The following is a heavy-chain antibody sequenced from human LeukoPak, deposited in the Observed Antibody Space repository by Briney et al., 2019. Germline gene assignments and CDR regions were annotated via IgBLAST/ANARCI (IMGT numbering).Heavy chain of an antibody. CDR1: GFTFDDYA. D-gene: IGHD1-14*01. CDR2: ISWNSDSI. J-gene: IGHJ4*02. Sequence: GGSLRLSCAASGFTFDDYAMHWVRQAPGKGLEWVSGISWNSDSIGYADSVKGRFTISRDNAKNSLYLQMNSLRAEDMALYYCAKDPEGNPSGFDYWAREPWSPSPQ. V-gene: IGHV3-9*03. CDR3: AKDPEGNPSGFDY.